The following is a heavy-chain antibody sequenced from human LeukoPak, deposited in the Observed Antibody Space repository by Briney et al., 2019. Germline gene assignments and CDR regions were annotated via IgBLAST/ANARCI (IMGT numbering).Heavy chain of an antibody. CDR2: IYYSGST. CDR3: ARGYYDSTGAFDI. Sequence: PSETLSLTCTVSGGSISSSSYYWGWIRQPPGKGLGWIGSIYYSGSTYYNPSLKSRVTISVDTSKNQFSLKLSSVTAADTAVYYCARGYYDSTGAFDIWGQGTMVTVSS. D-gene: IGHD3-22*01. V-gene: IGHV4-39*01. CDR1: GGSISSSSYY. J-gene: IGHJ3*02.